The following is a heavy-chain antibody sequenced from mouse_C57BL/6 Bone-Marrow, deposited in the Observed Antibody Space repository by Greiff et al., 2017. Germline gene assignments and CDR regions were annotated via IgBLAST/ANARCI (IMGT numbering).Heavy chain of an antibody. CDR1: GYTFTDYY. D-gene: IGHD6-2*01. CDR2: ITPNNGGT. V-gene: IGHV1-26*01. Sequence: EVQLHQSGPELVQPGASVKISCKASGYTFTDYYMNWVKPSHGKSLEWIGDITPNNGGTSYNQKVKGKATLTVDKSSSTAYMELRSLTSEDSAFYYCARGDLFYAMDHWGQGTSVTVAS. J-gene: IGHJ4*01. CDR3: ARGDLFYAMDH.